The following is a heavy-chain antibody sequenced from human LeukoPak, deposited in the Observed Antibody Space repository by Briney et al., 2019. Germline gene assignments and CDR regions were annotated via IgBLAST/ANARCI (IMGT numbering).Heavy chain of an antibody. CDR3: ARGARITIFGVVILNWFDP. CDR2: INPSGGST. D-gene: IGHD3-3*01. J-gene: IGHJ5*02. V-gene: IGHV1-46*01. CDR1: GYTFTSYC. Sequence: ASVKVSCKASGYTFTSYCMHWVRQAPGQGLEWMGIINPSGGSTSYAQKFQGRVTMTRDTSTSTVYMELSSLRSEDTAVYYCARGARITIFGVVILNWFDPWGQGTLVTVSS.